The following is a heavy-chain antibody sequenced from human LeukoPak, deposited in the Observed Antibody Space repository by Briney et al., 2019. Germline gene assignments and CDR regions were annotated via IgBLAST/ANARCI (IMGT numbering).Heavy chain of an antibody. CDR3: ARHFYGSGSYYNSTLTPPVFDP. CDR1: GGSISSSSYY. J-gene: IGHJ5*02. CDR2: IYYSGST. D-gene: IGHD3-10*01. V-gene: IGHV4-39*01. Sequence: PSETLSLTCTVSGGSISSSSYYWGWIRQPPGKGLEWIGSIYYSGSTYYNPSLKSRVTISVDTSKNQFSLKLSSVTAADTAVYYCARHFYGSGSYYNSTLTPPVFDPWGQGTLVTVSS.